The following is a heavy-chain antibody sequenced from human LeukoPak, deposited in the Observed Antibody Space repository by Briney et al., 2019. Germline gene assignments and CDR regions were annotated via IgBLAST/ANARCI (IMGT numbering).Heavy chain of an antibody. CDR1: GFTVSSSY. Sequence: GGSLRLSCAASGFTVSSSYMSWVRQAPGKGLEWVSVIYSGGSTYYADSVKGRFTISRDNSKNTLYLQINSLRAEDTDVYYCARGPPWGSFDYWGRGTLVTVSS. J-gene: IGHJ4*02. V-gene: IGHV3-66*01. CDR2: IYSGGST. CDR3: ARGPPWGSFDY. D-gene: IGHD3-16*01.